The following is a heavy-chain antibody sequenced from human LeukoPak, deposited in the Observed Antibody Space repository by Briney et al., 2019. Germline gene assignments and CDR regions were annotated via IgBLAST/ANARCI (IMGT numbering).Heavy chain of an antibody. CDR2: IYYSGST. CDR3: AMRGYNSGFDY. V-gene: IGHV4-59*08. CDR1: GGSISSYY. J-gene: IGHJ4*02. Sequence: SETLSLTCTVSGGSISSYYWSWIRQPPGKGLEWIGYIYYSGSTNYNPSLKSRVTISVDTSKNQFSLKLSSVTAADTAVYYRAMRGYNSGFDYWGQGTLVTVSS. D-gene: IGHD5-18*01.